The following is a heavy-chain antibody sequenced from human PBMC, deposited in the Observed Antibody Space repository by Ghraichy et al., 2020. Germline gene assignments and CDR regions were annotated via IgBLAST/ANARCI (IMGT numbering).Heavy chain of an antibody. J-gene: IGHJ4*02. Sequence: TLSLTCAVYGGSFSGYYWSWIRQPPGKGLEWIGEINHSGSTNYNPSLKSRVTISVDTSKNQFSLKLSSVTAADTAVYYCARGPYGDYSTDYWGQGTLVTVSS. V-gene: IGHV4-34*01. CDR2: INHSGST. D-gene: IGHD4-17*01. CDR3: ARGPYGDYSTDY. CDR1: GGSFSGYY.